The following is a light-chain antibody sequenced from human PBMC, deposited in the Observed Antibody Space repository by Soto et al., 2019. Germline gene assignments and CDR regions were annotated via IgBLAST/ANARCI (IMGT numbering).Light chain of an antibody. CDR2: DAT. CDR3: QQYETFSGT. V-gene: IGKV1-5*01. Sequence: GDRVTIAFRASQSISISLAWYQQRPGKAPKLLIYDATSLENGVPSTFSGSGSGTKFTLTIASLQPDDFATYYCQQYETFSGTFGPGTK. CDR1: QSISIS. J-gene: IGKJ1*01.